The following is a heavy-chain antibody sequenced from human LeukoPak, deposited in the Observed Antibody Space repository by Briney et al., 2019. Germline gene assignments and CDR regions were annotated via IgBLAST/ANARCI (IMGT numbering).Heavy chain of an antibody. Sequence: ASVKVSCKASGYTFTGYYMHWVRQAPGQGLEWMGWINPNSGGTNYAQKFQGRVTMTRDTSTSTVYMELSSLRSEDTAVYYCCLGSVSYDDSSGMDVWGQGTTVTVSS. D-gene: IGHD5-18*01. CDR2: INPNSGGT. J-gene: IGHJ6*02. CDR3: CLGSVSYDDSSGMDV. CDR1: GYTFTGYY. V-gene: IGHV1-2*02.